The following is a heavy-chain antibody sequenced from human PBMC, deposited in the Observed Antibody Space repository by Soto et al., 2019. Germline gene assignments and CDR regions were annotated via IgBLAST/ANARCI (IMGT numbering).Heavy chain of an antibody. V-gene: IGHV1-24*01. Sequence: ASVKVSCKVSGYTLTELSMHWVRQAPGKGLEWMGGFDPEDGETIYAQKFQGRVTMTEDKSTNTTNKELSSLSSQDTAVYYCATALGCRSTSCTLDYWGQGTRVTVSS. D-gene: IGHD2-2*01. CDR2: FDPEDGET. CDR3: ATALGCRSTSCTLDY. J-gene: IGHJ4*02. CDR1: GYTLTELS.